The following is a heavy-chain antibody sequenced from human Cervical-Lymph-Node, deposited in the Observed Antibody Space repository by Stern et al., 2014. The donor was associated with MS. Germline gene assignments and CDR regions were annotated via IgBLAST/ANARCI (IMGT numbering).Heavy chain of an antibody. V-gene: IGHV4-39*01. CDR3: ARALPQSSGIGVSYYFDY. J-gene: IGHJ4*02. Sequence: QVQLQESGPGLVKPSETLSLTCTVSGGSVSSSSHYWAWIRQPPGKWLEWLGGSCYAGNTYYNPSLRSRVTLSVDTSKNQVSLNLISVTAADTAVYYCARALPQSSGIGVSYYFDYWGQGALVTVSS. CDR2: SCYAGNT. CDR1: GGSVSSSSHY. D-gene: IGHD6-19*01.